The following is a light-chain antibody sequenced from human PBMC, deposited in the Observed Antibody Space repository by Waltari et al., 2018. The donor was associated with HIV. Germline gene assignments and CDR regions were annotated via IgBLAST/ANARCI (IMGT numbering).Light chain of an antibody. CDR3: SSYANSDTLV. CDR1: RRDIGCYKL. J-gene: IGLJ3*02. V-gene: IGLV2-14*01. Sequence: QSALTQPASVSGSPGQPVTISCTGTRRDIGCYKLVSWYRQHPGEAPQLMIYGVDARPLVVSDRFSGSKSGNTASLTISTLQPEDEADYYCSSYANSDTLVFGGGTKLTVL. CDR2: GVD.